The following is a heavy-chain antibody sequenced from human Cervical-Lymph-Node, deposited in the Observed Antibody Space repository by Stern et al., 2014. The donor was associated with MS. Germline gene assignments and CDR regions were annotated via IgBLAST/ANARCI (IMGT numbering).Heavy chain of an antibody. CDR2: IIPTFGTT. V-gene: IGHV1-69*06. J-gene: IGHJ4*02. CDR1: GGTFSSDV. Sequence: QLVQSGAEVKKPGASVKVSCKAYGGTFSSDVISWVRQAPGQGLDWMGGIIPTFGTTNYAQKFQGRVKITADKSMTTAYMELSSLRSEDTALYYCATTFRWGQGTLITVSS. D-gene: IGHD3-16*01. CDR3: ATTFR.